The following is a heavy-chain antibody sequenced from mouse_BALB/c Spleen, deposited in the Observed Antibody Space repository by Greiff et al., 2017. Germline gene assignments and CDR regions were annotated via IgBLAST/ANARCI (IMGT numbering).Heavy chain of an antibody. J-gene: IGHJ2*01. Sequence: QVQLQQPGAELVKPGASVKLSCKASGYTFTSYWMHWVKQRPGQGLEWIGEINPSNGRTNYNEKFKSKATLTVDKSSSTAYMQLSSLTSEDSAVYYCARYIDYDNYWGQGTTLTVSS. CDR2: INPSNGRT. D-gene: IGHD2-4*01. CDR3: ARYIDYDNY. V-gene: IGHV1S81*02. CDR1: GYTFTSYW.